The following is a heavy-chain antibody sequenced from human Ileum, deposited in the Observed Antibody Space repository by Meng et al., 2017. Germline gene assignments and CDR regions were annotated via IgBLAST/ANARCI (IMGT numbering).Heavy chain of an antibody. V-gene: IGHV4-4*02. Sequence: QVQLQESGPGLGETSGTLTHTRAVSGDSVTSSYWWRWVRQPPGKGLEWIGEIHHSGSTNYNPSLKSRVTMSIDTSKIQFSLELSSVTAADAAVYYCARYGGSGSYWHFDPWGRGTLVTVSS. D-gene: IGHD3-10*01. J-gene: IGHJ2*01. CDR3: ARYGGSGSYWHFDP. CDR2: IHHSGST. CDR1: GDSVTSSYW.